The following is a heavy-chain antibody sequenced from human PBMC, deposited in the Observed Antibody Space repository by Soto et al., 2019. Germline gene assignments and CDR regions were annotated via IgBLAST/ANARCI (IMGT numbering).Heavy chain of an antibody. CDR1: GYSISSGYY. CDR2: IYDSGST. J-gene: IGHJ4*02. CDR3: AMRASGEPPYYFYS. Sequence: SETLSLTCTVSGYSISSGYYWGWIRQPPGRGPEWIASIYDSGSTYYNLSLKSRVTISLDTSKSQFSLKLSSVAAADAAMYYFAMRASGEPPYYFYSWGQGTLVSVS. V-gene: IGHV4-38-2*02. D-gene: IGHD7-27*01.